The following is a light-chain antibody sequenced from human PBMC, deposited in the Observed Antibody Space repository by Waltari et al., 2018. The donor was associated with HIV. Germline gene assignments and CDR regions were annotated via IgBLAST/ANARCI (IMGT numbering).Light chain of an antibody. CDR2: GIN. Sequence: QSVLTQPPSVSGAPGQRVTISCTGDSSNIGAGYDVHWYQQLPGTAPKLLIYGINARAAGVPDRVSGSKSATSASLAITGLQAEDEGDYFCKAFDSSLGGVAVFGVGTLLTVL. V-gene: IGLV1-40*01. CDR3: KAFDSSLGGVAV. CDR1: SSNIGAGYD. J-gene: IGLJ7*01.